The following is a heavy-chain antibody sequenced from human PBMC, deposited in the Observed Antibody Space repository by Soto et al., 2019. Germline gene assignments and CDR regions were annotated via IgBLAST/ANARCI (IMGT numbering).Heavy chain of an antibody. J-gene: IGHJ4*02. CDR2: ISYDGSNK. CDR1: GFTFSSYG. D-gene: IGHD3-10*01. CDR3: AKFGLEGDY. V-gene: IGHV3-30*18. Sequence: QVQLVESGGGVVQPGRSLRLSCASSGFTFSSYGMHWVRQAPGKGLEWVAVISYDGSNKYYADSVKGRFTISRDNSKNTMYLQMNRLRAEDTAVYYCAKFGLEGDYWGQGTLVTVYS.